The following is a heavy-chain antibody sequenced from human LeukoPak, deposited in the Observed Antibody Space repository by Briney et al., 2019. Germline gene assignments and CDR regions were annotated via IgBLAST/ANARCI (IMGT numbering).Heavy chain of an antibody. V-gene: IGHV3-74*01. CDR1: GFTFSSYW. Sequence: AGGSLRLSCAASGFTFSSYWMHSGRQAPGKGLVWVSRINSDGSSTTYADSVKGRFTISRDNAKNTLYLQMNTLRAEDTAVYYCARALKGDNAYWGQGTLVTVSS. J-gene: IGHJ4*02. CDR2: INSDGSST. D-gene: IGHD2-21*02. CDR3: ARALKGDNAY.